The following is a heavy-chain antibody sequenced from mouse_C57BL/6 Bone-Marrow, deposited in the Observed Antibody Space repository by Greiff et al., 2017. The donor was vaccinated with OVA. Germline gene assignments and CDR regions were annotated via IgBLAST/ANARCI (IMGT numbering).Heavy chain of an antibody. CDR1: GYTFTDHS. V-gene: IGHV1-78*01. CDR3: ARSDYGSSYWDFDV. CDR2: IYPSDGST. D-gene: IGHD1-1*01. J-gene: IGHJ1*03. Sequence: VQLQQSDAELVKPGASVKISCKASGYTFTDHSIHWMKQRPEQGLEWIGYIYPSDGSTKYNEKFKGKATLTADKSSSTAYMQRNSLTSEDSAVYVCARSDYGSSYWDFDVWGTGTTVTVSS.